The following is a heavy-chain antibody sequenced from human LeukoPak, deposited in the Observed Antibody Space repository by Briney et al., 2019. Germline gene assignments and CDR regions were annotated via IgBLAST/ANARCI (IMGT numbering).Heavy chain of an antibody. CDR3: ARDRHYYDSSGYSN. Sequence: GGSLRLSCAASGFTFSDYYMSWVRQAPGKGLEWVSYISSSGSTIYYADSVKGRFTISRDNAKNSLYLQMNSLRAEDTAVYYCARDRHYYDSSGYSNWGQGTLVTVSS. V-gene: IGHV3-11*01. CDR1: GFTFSDYY. J-gene: IGHJ4*02. D-gene: IGHD3-22*01. CDR2: ISSSGSTI.